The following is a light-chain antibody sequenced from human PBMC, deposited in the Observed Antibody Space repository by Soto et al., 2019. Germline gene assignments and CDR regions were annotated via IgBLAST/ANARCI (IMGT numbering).Light chain of an antibody. J-gene: IGLJ3*02. CDR3: CSYAGSRTWV. CDR1: NSDIGLFSL. CDR2: EVS. Sequence: QSVPIQPASVSGSPGQSITISCTGTNSDIGLFSLVSWYQQYPDKAPKLILYEVSKWPSGIPHRFSGSKSGNTASLTISGPQAEDEADYYCCSYAGSRTWVFGGGTKVTVL. V-gene: IGLV2-23*02.